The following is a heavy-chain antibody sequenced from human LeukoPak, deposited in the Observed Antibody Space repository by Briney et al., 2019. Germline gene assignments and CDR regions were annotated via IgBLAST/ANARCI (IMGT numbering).Heavy chain of an antibody. CDR2: ISYGGSNK. D-gene: IGHD2-21*01. CDR3: AKDPIPPDY. CDR1: GFTFTDYS. V-gene: IGHV3-30*18. J-gene: IGHJ4*02. Sequence: GGSLRLSCVASGFTFTDYSVNWVRQAPGKGLEWVAVISYGGSNKCYADSVKGRFTIPRDNSKNTLYLQMNSLRAEDTAVYYCAKDPIPPDYWGQGTLVTVSS.